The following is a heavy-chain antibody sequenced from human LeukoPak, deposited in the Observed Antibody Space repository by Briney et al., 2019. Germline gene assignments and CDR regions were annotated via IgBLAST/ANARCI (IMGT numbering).Heavy chain of an antibody. V-gene: IGHV3-23*01. CDR1: GFTFSSYA. CDR2: ISGSGGST. D-gene: IGHD3-10*01. Sequence: GGSLRLSCAASGFTFSSYAMSWVRQAPGKGLEWVSAISGSGGSTYYADSVKGRFTISRDNSKNTLYLQMNSLRAEDTAVYYCAKGTYGLTKHYYYGMDVWGQGTTVTVSS. CDR3: AKGTYGLTKHYYYGMDV. J-gene: IGHJ6*02.